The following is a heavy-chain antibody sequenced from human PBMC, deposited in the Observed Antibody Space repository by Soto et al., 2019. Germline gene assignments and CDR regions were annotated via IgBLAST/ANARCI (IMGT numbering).Heavy chain of an antibody. Sequence: QVQLLESGPGLVKPLGTLSLTCNVSGDSISSYYWNWIRQPPGQGLEWIGYVNFSGNTKYNTSLESRVKISVDTSTNNYSLKLTSVTAADTAVYYCARDAGIVGAYDFDYWGRGILVTVSS. J-gene: IGHJ4*02. CDR1: GDSISSYY. D-gene: IGHD1-26*01. CDR3: ARDAGIVGAYDFDY. CDR2: VNFSGNT. V-gene: IGHV4-59*01.